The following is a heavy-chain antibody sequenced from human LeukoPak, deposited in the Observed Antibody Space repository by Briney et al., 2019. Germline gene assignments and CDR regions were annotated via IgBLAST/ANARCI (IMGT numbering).Heavy chain of an antibody. CDR1: GFTFSGYG. J-gene: IGHJ4*02. D-gene: IGHD3-9*01. CDR2: ISASGANT. CDR3: ATQNFDWLLDRFDY. Sequence: GGSLRLSCAASGFTFSGYGMSWVRQAPGKGLEYVSAISASGANTYYADSVKGRLTISRDNSKNTLYLQMNSLRAEDTAVYYCATQNFDWLLDRFDYWGQGTLVTVSS. V-gene: IGHV3-23*01.